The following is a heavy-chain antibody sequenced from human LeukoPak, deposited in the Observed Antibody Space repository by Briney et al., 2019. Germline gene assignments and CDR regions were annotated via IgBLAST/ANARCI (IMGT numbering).Heavy chain of an antibody. CDR3: ARDQAGLDY. J-gene: IGHJ4*02. V-gene: IGHV4-59*01. CDR2: IYYSGST. CDR1: GGSISSYY. D-gene: IGHD6-19*01. Sequence: SETLSLTCTVSGGSISSYYWSWIRQPPGKGLEWIGYIYYSGSTNYNPSLKSRVTISVDTSKNQFSLKLGSVTAADTAVYYCARDQAGLDYWGQGTLVTVSS.